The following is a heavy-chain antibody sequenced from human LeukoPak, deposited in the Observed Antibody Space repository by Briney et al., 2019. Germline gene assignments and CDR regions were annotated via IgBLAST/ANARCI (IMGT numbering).Heavy chain of an antibody. CDR3: ARSVRGRGSFFRARDQYAFDI. Sequence: ASVKVSCKASGGTFTSYDINWVRQATGQGLEWMGWMNPNSGNTGYAQKFQGRVTMTRNTSISTAYMELSSLRSEDTAVYYCARSVRGRGSFFRARDQYAFDIWGQGTMVTVSS. J-gene: IGHJ3*02. V-gene: IGHV1-8*01. D-gene: IGHD3-10*01. CDR1: GGTFTSYD. CDR2: MNPNSGNT.